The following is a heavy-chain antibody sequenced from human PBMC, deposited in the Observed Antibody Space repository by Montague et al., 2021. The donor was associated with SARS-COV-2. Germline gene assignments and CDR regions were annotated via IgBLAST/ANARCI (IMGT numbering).Heavy chain of an antibody. CDR2: ISYTGST. V-gene: IGHV4-39*07. D-gene: IGHD3-9*01. CDR3: ARERYSFSLTRGSTWFDP. J-gene: IGHJ5*02. Sequence: SETLSLTCTFSGGSISTIVNFWGWIRQPPGKGLEWIGSISYTGSTYHNPSLKSRVTMSVDTSKNQFSLKLNSVTAADTAVYYCARERYSFSLTRGSTWFDPWGQGTLVTVSS. CDR1: GGSISTIVNF.